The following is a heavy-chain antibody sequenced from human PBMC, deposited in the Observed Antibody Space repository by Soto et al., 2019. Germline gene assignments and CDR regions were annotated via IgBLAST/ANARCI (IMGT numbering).Heavy chain of an antibody. J-gene: IGHJ5*02. Sequence: PSETLSLTCTVSGGSISSSSYYWGWIRQPPGKGLEWIGSIYYSGSTYYNPSLKSRVTISVGTSKNQFSLKLSSVTAADTAVYYCARVVIASVGATTPYNWFDPWGQGTLVTVSS. CDR2: IYYSGST. CDR1: GGSISSSSYY. V-gene: IGHV4-39*01. CDR3: ARVVIASVGATTPYNWFDP. D-gene: IGHD1-26*01.